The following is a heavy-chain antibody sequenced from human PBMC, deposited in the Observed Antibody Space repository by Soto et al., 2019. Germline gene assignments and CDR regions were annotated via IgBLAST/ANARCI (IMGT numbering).Heavy chain of an antibody. CDR2: ISSSSSTI. V-gene: IGHV3-48*01. D-gene: IGHD6-13*01. Sequence: EVQLVESGGGLVQPGGSLRLSCAASGFTFSSYSMNWVRQAPGKGLEWVSYISSSSSTIYYADSVKGRFTISRDNAKNSRYLEMTRLSADDPAVYYCARHPERIAQIGWFDPWGQGTLVTVSS. J-gene: IGHJ5*02. CDR3: ARHPERIAQIGWFDP. CDR1: GFTFSSYS.